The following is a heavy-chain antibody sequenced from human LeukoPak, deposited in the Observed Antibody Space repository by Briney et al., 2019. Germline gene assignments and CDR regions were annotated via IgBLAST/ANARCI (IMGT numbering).Heavy chain of an antibody. Sequence: GSLRLSCAASGLTFSSYGMHWVRQAPGKGLEWVAVISYNGSNKYYADPVKGRFTISRDNSKNTLYLQMNSLRAEDTAVYYCAKDWGIAAAYGEYWGQGTLVTVSS. CDR3: AKDWGIAAAYGEY. CDR1: GLTFSSYG. D-gene: IGHD6-13*01. CDR2: ISYNGSNK. J-gene: IGHJ4*02. V-gene: IGHV3-30*18.